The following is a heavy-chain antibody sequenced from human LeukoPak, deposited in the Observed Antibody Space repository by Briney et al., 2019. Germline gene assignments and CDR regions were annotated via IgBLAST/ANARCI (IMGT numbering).Heavy chain of an antibody. V-gene: IGHV4-4*07. CDR3: ARGLGYCSSTSCYTVAYYGMDV. CDR2: IYTSGST. J-gene: IGHJ6*02. Sequence: SETLSLTCTVSGGSISSYYWSWIRQPAGKGLEWIGRIYTSGSTNYNPSLKSRVTMSVDTSKNQFSLKLSSVTAADTAVYYCARGLGYCSSTSCYTVAYYGMDVWGQGTTVTVSS. CDR1: GGSISSYY. D-gene: IGHD2-2*02.